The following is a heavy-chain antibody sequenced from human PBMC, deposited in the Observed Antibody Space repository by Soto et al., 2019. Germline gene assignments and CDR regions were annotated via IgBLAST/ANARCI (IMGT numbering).Heavy chain of an antibody. V-gene: IGHV1-18*01. CDR2: ISGYNGNT. Sequence: QVQLVQSGPEVKKPGASVKVSCKATGYTFRSYGDTWVRQAPGQGLEWMGWISGYNGNTEYAQKLQGRVTMTTDTSTSTVYMELRSLGSADTAVYYCARDRGVVTSGSAYYFDYWGQGTLVTVSS. J-gene: IGHJ4*02. CDR1: GYTFRSYG. CDR3: ARDRGVVTSGSAYYFDY. D-gene: IGHD2-2*01.